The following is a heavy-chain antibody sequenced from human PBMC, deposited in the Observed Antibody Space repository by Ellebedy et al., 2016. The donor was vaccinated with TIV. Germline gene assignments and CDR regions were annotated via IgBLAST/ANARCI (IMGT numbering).Heavy chain of an antibody. V-gene: IGHV4-38-2*02. J-gene: IGHJ4*02. CDR2: MFHSGST. D-gene: IGHD3-16*01. CDR1: GFSISGGYY. Sequence: SETLSLXXSVSGFSISGGYYWGWIRPTPGKGLEWIGSMFHSGSTYYNPSLKSRVTISVDTSKNQMSLKVTSVTAADTAIYYCARMRSYGFSTPAYWGQGTLVSVSS. CDR3: ARMRSYGFSTPAY.